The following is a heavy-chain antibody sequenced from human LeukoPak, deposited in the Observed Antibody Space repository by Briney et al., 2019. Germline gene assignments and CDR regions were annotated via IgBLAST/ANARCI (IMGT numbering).Heavy chain of an antibody. Sequence: SETLSLTCTVSGDSISNNYWSWIRQPPGEGLEWIASIFPSGTTNYNPSLKSRVTISVDTSKNLFSLKVNSVTAADTAVYYCAKQTSALAFPIWGQGTMVTVSS. V-gene: IGHV4-59*08. D-gene: IGHD2-2*01. J-gene: IGHJ3*02. CDR1: GDSISNNY. CDR3: AKQTSALAFPI. CDR2: IFPSGTT.